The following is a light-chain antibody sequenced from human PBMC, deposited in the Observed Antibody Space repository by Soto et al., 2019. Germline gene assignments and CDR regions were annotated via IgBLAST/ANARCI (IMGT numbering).Light chain of an antibody. J-gene: IGKJ4*01. CDR1: QNIGTD. CDR3: LQYDKWPPRLS. CDR2: GAS. Sequence: VMTQPPDTLSVSPGDGATLSCRASQNIGTDLAWYQHKPGQPPRLLIYGASTRATGVPPKFSGSGSGTEFTLTISSLQSEDFAVYSGLQYDKWPPRLSFGGGTKVEI. V-gene: IGKV3-15*01.